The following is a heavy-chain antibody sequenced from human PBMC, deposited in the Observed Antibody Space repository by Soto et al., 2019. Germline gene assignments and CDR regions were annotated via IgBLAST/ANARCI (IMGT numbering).Heavy chain of an antibody. CDR3: ARDGGYYDSSGTLDY. J-gene: IGHJ4*02. V-gene: IGHV3-30-3*01. CDR2: ISYDGTNK. D-gene: IGHD3-22*01. CDR1: GFSFSISP. Sequence: LRLSCAASGFSFSISPMHWVRQAPGRGPEWVALISYDGTNKFYADSVKGRFTISRDNSKNTLYLQMNSLRAEDTAVYYCARDGGYYDSSGTLDYWGQGTLVTVSS.